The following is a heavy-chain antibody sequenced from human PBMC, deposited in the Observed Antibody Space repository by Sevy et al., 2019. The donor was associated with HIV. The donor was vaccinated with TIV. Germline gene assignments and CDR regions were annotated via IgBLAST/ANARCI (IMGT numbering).Heavy chain of an antibody. CDR3: ARSGGSYDYGMDV. CDR2: IKQDGSEK. Sequence: GGSLRLSCAASEFTCSSYWMSWVRQAPGKGLEWVANIKQDGSEKYYVDSVKGRFTISRDNAKNSLYLQTNSLRAEDTAVYYCARSGGSYDYGMDVWGQGTTVTVSS. J-gene: IGHJ6*02. V-gene: IGHV3-7*01. D-gene: IGHD1-26*01. CDR1: EFTCSSYW.